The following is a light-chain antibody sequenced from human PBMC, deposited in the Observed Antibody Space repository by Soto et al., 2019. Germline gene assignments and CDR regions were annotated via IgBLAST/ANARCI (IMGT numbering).Light chain of an antibody. CDR2: GAS. CDR1: QTVSSNS. V-gene: IGKV3-20*01. CDR3: QQYAQSPLT. Sequence: EIVLTQSPGTLSLSPGERATLSCWASQTVSSNSLAWYHQKPGPAPRLLIYGASSRATGIPDRFSGSGSGTDFTLTISRLEPEDFAVYYCQQYAQSPLTFGQGTKVEIK. J-gene: IGKJ1*01.